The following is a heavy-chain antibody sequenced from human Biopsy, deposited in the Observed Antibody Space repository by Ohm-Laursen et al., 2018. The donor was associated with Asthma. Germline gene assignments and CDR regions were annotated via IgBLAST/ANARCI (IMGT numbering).Heavy chain of an antibody. CDR2: GGSYYDGGLK. J-gene: IGHJ4*02. CDR1: GFSFSDYY. CDR3: ARDVMEWYLPAFDF. V-gene: IGHV3-30-3*01. Sequence: RSLRLSCAASGFSFSDYYMTWMRQAPGKGLEWVAVGGSYYDGGLKYYADSVNGRFTVSRDDSKNTLYLQMNSLRPDDTAVYYCARDVMEWYLPAFDFWGQGTLVTVSS. D-gene: IGHD3-3*01.